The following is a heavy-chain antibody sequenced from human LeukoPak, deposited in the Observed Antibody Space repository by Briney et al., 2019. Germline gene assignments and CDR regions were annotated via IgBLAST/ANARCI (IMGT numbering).Heavy chain of an antibody. CDR1: GFTFSDHG. D-gene: IGHD6-13*01. CDR3: ARDTKAAAGRFDY. J-gene: IGHJ4*02. Sequence: GGSLRLSCAASGFTFSDHGMHWVRQAPGKGLERLSHIRSSTNTIYYADSVKGRFTISRDNAKNSLYLQMNSLRAEDTAVYYCARDTKAAAGRFDYWGQGTPVTVSS. V-gene: IGHV3-48*01. CDR2: IRSSTNTI.